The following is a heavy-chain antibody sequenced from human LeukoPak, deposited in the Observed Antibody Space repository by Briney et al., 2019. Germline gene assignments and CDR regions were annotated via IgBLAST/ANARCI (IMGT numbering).Heavy chain of an antibody. Sequence: SETLSLTCAVYGGSFSGYYWSWIRQPPGKGLEWIGEINHSGSTNYNPSLKSRVTISVDTSKNQFSLKLSSVTAADTAVYYCARERYYDSSGPFDYWGQGTLVTVSS. V-gene: IGHV4-34*01. CDR1: GGSFSGYY. CDR2: INHSGST. CDR3: ARERYYDSSGPFDY. J-gene: IGHJ4*02. D-gene: IGHD3-22*01.